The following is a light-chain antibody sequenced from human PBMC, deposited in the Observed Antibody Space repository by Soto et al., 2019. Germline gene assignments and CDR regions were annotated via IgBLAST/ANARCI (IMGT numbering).Light chain of an antibody. CDR3: SSYATSSTLDVV. V-gene: IGLV2-14*01. Sequence: QSALTQPASVSGSPGQSITISCTGTSSDFGGYTYVSWYQQDPGKAPKLIIYDVSNRPSGVSYRFSGSESGNTASLTISGLQAEDEADYYCSSYATSSTLDVVFGGGTKLTVL. CDR1: SSDFGGYTY. J-gene: IGLJ2*01. CDR2: DVS.